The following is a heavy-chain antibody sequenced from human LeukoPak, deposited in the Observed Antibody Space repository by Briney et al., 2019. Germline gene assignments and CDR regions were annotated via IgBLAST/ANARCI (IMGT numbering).Heavy chain of an antibody. CDR3: ARDGWGTDYSHYMDV. Sequence: GALVKVSCKASGGTFSSYAISWVRQAPGQGLEWMGGIIPIFGTANYAQKFQGRVTITADESTSTAYMELSSLGSEDTAVYYCARDGWGTDYSHYMDVWGKGTTVTVSS. D-gene: IGHD4-11*01. J-gene: IGHJ6*03. CDR1: GGTFSSYA. V-gene: IGHV1-69*13. CDR2: IIPIFGTA.